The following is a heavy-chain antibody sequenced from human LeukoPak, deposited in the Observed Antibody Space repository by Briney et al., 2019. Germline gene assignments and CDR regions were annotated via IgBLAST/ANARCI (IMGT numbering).Heavy chain of an antibody. CDR3: ARTIPPPGGFYFGMDV. CDR1: GFTFSDYS. D-gene: IGHD2-2*02. J-gene: IGHJ6*02. V-gene: IGHV3-11*01. Sequence: GGSLRLSCAASGFTFSDYSMYWIRQAPGKGLEWLSYIGSSGSALYYTDSVKGRFTISRDNAKSSLYLQMNSLRAEDTAVYYCARTIPPPGGFYFGMDVWGQGTTVTVS. CDR2: IGSSGSAL.